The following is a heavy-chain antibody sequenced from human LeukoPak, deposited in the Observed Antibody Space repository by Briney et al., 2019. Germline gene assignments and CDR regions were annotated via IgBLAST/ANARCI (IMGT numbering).Heavy chain of an antibody. CDR1: GGSISSGGYY. Sequence: PSETLSLTCTVSGGSISSGGYYWSRIRQHPGKGLEWIGYIYYSGSTYYNPSLKSRVTISVDTSKNQFSLKLSSVTAADTAVYYCARGAPLRYFDPSGYFDYWGQGTLVTVSS. CDR3: ARGAPLRYFDPSGYFDY. CDR2: IYYSGST. V-gene: IGHV4-31*03. D-gene: IGHD3-9*01. J-gene: IGHJ4*02.